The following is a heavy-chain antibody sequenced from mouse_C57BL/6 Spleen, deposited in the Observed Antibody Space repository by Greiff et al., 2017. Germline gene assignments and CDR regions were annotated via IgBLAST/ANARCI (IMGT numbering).Heavy chain of an antibody. CDR1: GYAFSSYW. D-gene: IGHD2-4*01. CDR2: IYPGDGDT. J-gene: IGHJ2*01. Sequence: QVQLQQSGAELVKPGASVKISCKASGYAFSSYWMNWVKQRPGKGLEWIGQIYPGDGDTNYNGKFKGKATLTADKSSSTAYMQLSSLTSEDSAVYFCARSDDYDGYFDYWGQGTTLTVSS. CDR3: ARSDDYDGYFDY. V-gene: IGHV1-80*01.